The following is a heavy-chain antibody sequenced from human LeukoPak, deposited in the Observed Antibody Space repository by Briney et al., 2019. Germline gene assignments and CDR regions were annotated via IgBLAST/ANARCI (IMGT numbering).Heavy chain of an antibody. D-gene: IGHD5-24*01. CDR1: GFTVSSNY. CDR3: ARDLELAGTLYGMDV. CDR2: IYSGGST. Sequence: GGSLRLSCAASGFTVSSNYMSWVRQAPGKGLEWVSVIYSGGSTYYADSVKGRFTISRDNSKNTLYLQMNSLRAEDTAVYYCARDLELAGTLYGMDVWGQGTTVTVSS. V-gene: IGHV3-66*01. J-gene: IGHJ6*02.